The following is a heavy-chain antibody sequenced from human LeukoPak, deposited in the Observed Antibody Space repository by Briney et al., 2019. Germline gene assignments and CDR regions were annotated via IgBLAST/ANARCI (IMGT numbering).Heavy chain of an antibody. CDR3: ARVGPGYDFWSGYHDYYFDY. D-gene: IGHD3-3*01. CDR1: GFTFSSHA. Sequence: GGSLRLSCAASGFTFSSHAMNWVRQAPGKGLEWVSYISSSSSTIYYADSVKGRFTISRDNAKNSLYLQMNSLRAEDTAVYYCARVGPGYDFWSGYHDYYFDYWGQGTLVTVSS. CDR2: ISSSSSTI. V-gene: IGHV3-48*01. J-gene: IGHJ4*02.